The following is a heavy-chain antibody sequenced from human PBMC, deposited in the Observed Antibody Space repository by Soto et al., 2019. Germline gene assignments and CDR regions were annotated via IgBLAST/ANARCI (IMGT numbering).Heavy chain of an antibody. J-gene: IGHJ4*02. CDR3: ARSNPGNQPFDY. CDR1: GGSISSSSYY. CDR2: IYYSGST. D-gene: IGHD6-13*01. V-gene: IGHV4-39*01. Sequence: QLQLQESGPGLVKPSETLSLTCTVSGGSISSSSYYWGWIRQPPGKGLEWIGSIYYSGSTYYNPSLKSRVTIYVDTSKNKFSLKLSSVTAADTAVYYCARSNPGNQPFDYWGQGTLVTVSS.